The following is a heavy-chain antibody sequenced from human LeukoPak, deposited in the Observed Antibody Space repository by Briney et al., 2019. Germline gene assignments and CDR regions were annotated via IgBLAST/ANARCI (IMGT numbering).Heavy chain of an antibody. CDR3: AKTQLYYHYGMDV. J-gene: IGHJ6*02. V-gene: IGHV3-23*01. Sequence: GGSLRLSCAASGFTFSSYAMSWVRQAPGKGLEWVSGISGSGGSTYYADSVKGRFTISRDNSKNTLYLQMNSLRAEDTAVYYCAKTQLYYHYGMDVWGQGTTVIVSS. D-gene: IGHD5-18*01. CDR1: GFTFSSYA. CDR2: ISGSGGST.